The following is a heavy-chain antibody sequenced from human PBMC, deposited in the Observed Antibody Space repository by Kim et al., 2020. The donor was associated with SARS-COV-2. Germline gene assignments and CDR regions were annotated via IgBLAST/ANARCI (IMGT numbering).Heavy chain of an antibody. V-gene: IGHV3-9*01. CDR3: ATDRCSSTSCYAFDY. J-gene: IGHJ4*02. Sequence: GGSLRLSCAASGFTFDDYGMHWVRQAPGKGLEWVSGISWNSGSTDYADSVKGRFTISRDNAKNSLYLQMNSLRVEDTALYYCATDRCSSTSCYAFDYWGQGTRVTVSS. CDR2: ISWNSGST. CDR1: GFTFDDYG. D-gene: IGHD2-2*01.